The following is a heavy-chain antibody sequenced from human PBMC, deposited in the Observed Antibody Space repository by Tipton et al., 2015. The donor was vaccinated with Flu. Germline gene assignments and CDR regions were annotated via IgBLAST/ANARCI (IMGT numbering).Heavy chain of an antibody. D-gene: IGHD6-19*01. CDR3: AREEVAGFEVGGPVY. Sequence: SLRLSCAASGFTVSSNYMSWVRQAPGKGLEWVSVIYSGGSTYYADSVKGRFTISRDNSKNTLYLQMNSLRAEDTAVYYCAREEVAGFEVGGPVYWGQGTLVTVSS. J-gene: IGHJ4*02. CDR2: IYSGGST. CDR1: GFTVSSNY. V-gene: IGHV3-53*01.